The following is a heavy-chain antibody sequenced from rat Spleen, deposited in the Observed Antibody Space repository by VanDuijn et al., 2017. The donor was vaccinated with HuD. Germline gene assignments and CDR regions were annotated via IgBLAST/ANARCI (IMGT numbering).Heavy chain of an antibody. CDR1: GVSFSNYG. CDR2: ISLSGGST. CDR3: ARAGYLRDWYFDF. D-gene: IGHD2-2*01. Sequence: EVQLVESGGGLVQTGRSLKISCVVSGVSFSNYGMHWIRQAPTKGLEWVASISLSGGSTFYRDSVKGRFTISRDNTQSTLYLQMDNLRSEDTANYYCARAGYLRDWYFDFWGPGTMVTVSS. V-gene: IGHV5-19*01. J-gene: IGHJ1*01.